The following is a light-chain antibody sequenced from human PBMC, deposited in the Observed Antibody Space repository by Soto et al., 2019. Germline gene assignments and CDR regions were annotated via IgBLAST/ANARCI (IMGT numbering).Light chain of an antibody. CDR3: QQYGSSPFT. CDR1: QTITLNY. CDR2: GVS. V-gene: IGKV3-20*01. J-gene: IGKJ3*01. Sequence: EIVLTQSPGTLSLSPGERATLSCRASQTITLNYLAWYQQKPGQAPRLLIYGVSTRATGIPAKFSGSGSGTDFTLTISRLAPEDFAVYYCQQYGSSPFTFGPGSKVDIK.